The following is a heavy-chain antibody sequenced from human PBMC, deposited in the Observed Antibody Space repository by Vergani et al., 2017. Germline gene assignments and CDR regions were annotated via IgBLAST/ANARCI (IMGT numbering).Heavy chain of an antibody. CDR1: GYTFTSYG. CDR3: ARAYPFEYSSSRGGGYYYYYMDV. CDR2: ISAYNGNT. Sequence: QVQLVQSGAEVKKPGASVKVSCKASGYTFTSYGISWVRQAPGQGLEWRGWISAYNGNTNYAQKLQGRVTMTTETSTSTAYMELRSLRSDDTAVYYCARAYPFEYSSSRGGGYYYYYMDVWGKGTTVTVSS. J-gene: IGHJ6*03. D-gene: IGHD6-6*01. V-gene: IGHV1-18*01.